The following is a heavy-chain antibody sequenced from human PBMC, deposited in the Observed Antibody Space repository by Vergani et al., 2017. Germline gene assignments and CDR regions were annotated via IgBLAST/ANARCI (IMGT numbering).Heavy chain of an antibody. CDR2: IYHSGGT. Sequence: QVQLQESGPRLVKPSETLPLTCTVSGYSISSGHYWGWIRQPPGKGLEYIGSIYHSGGTYANPSFKSRVTISVDTSKNQFSLRLSSVTAAATAVYYCASLSTSSANFYAYFDYWGQGNLVTVSS. CDR3: ASLSTSSANFYAYFDY. J-gene: IGHJ4*02. D-gene: IGHD3-22*01. CDR1: GYSISSGHY. V-gene: IGHV4-38-2*02.